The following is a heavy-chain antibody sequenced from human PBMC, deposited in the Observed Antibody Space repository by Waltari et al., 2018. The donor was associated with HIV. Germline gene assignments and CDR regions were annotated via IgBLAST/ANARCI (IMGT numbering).Heavy chain of an antibody. CDR1: GDSMRNHY. Sequence: GDSMRNHYWSWIRQTPGGGLEWIGYFYYSGSATFNSGSTYYDPSLQSRVTISLNKSKRQFSLRLASVTAADTGVYYCARGNCRTGNCLLLAFGFDSWGQG. J-gene: IGHJ1*01. V-gene: IGHV4-59*11. CDR3: ARGNCRTGNCLLLAFGFDS. CDR2: FYYSGSA. D-gene: IGHD1-1*01.